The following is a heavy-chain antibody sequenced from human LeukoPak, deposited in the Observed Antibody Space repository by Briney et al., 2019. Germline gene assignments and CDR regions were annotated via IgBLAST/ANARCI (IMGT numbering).Heavy chain of an antibody. Sequence: WASVKVSCKASGGTFSSYSISWVRQAPGQGLEWMGGIIPSFGTANYAQKFQGRVTITADKSTSTAYMELSSLRSEDTAVYYCARRSVAYSYDSSGYSPVYYFDYWGQGTLVTVSS. CDR1: GGTFSSYS. CDR3: ARRSVAYSYDSSGYSPVYYFDY. J-gene: IGHJ4*02. D-gene: IGHD3-22*01. V-gene: IGHV1-69*06. CDR2: IIPSFGTA.